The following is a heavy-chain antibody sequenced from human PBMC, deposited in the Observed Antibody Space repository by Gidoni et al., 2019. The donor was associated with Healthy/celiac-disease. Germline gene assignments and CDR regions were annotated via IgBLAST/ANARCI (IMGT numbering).Heavy chain of an antibody. CDR2: ISGSGGST. CDR1: GFPFSSSA. D-gene: IGHD3-3*01. V-gene: IGHV3-23*01. CDR3: AKKDTYYDFWSGYYLDY. Sequence: EVQLLESGGGLVQPGGSLRLSCAASGFPFSSSAMSWVRQAPGKGLEWVSAISGSGGSTYYADSVKGRFTISRDNSKNTLYLQMNSLRAEDTAVYYCAKKDTYYDFWSGYYLDYWGQGTLVTVSS. J-gene: IGHJ4*02.